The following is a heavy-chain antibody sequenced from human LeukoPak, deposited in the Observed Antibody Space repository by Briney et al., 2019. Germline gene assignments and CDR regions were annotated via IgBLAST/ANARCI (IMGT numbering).Heavy chain of an antibody. CDR3: ARVGYYYGTGSYYNPAHFDS. CDR1: GFTFSSYA. V-gene: IGHV3-23*01. Sequence: GGSLRLSCAASGFTFSSYAMSWVRQAPGKGLEWVSAISGSGGSTYYADSVKGRFTISRDNSKNTLYLQMNSLRAEDTAVYYCARVGYYYGTGSYYNPAHFDSWGQGTLVTVSS. J-gene: IGHJ4*02. D-gene: IGHD3-10*01. CDR2: ISGSGGST.